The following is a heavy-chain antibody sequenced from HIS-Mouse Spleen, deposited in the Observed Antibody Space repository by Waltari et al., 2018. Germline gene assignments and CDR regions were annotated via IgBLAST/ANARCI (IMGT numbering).Heavy chain of an antibody. V-gene: IGHV3-30*18. CDR1: GFTFCSYG. CDR2: ISYDGSNK. CDR3: AKASSGWLDY. D-gene: IGHD6-19*01. Sequence: QVQLVESGGGVVQPGRSLRPPCAASGFTFCSYGLHWGRQAPGKGLEWVAVISYDGSNKYYADSVKGRFTISRDNSKNTLYLQMNSLRAEDTAVYYCAKASSGWLDYWGQGTLVTVSS. J-gene: IGHJ4*02.